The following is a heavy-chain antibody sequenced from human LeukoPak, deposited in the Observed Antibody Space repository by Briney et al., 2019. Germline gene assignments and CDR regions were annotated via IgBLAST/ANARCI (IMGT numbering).Heavy chain of an antibody. Sequence: PGGSLRLSCAASGFTFSNYNMNWVRQAPGKGLEWVSSISSSSSYIYYADSVKGRFTISRDNTKNSLYLQMNSLRAEDTAVYYCVRDSPYGTAGYWGQGTLVTVSS. V-gene: IGHV3-21*01. D-gene: IGHD2-8*02. CDR2: ISSSSSYI. CDR3: VRDSPYGTAGY. CDR1: GFTFSNYN. J-gene: IGHJ4*02.